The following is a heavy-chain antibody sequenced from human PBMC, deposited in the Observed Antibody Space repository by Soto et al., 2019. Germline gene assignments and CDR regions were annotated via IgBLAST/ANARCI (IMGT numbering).Heavy chain of an antibody. CDR1: GGSFCGYY. V-gene: IGHV4-34*01. Sequence: SETLSLTCAVYGGSFCGYYWSWIRQPPGKGLEWIGEINHSGSTNYNPSLKSRVTISVDTSRNQFSLKLSSVTAADTAVYYCARGRDLGYCSSTSCYAVYDYWGQGTLVTVSS. D-gene: IGHD2-2*01. CDR3: ARGRDLGYCSSTSCYAVYDY. CDR2: INHSGST. J-gene: IGHJ4*02.